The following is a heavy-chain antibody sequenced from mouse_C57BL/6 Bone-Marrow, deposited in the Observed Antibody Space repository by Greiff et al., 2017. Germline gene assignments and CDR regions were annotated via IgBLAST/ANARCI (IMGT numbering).Heavy chain of an antibody. CDR1: GYAFSSSW. V-gene: IGHV1-82*01. CDR3: ARYDYYAKDY. CDR2: IYPGDGDT. Sequence: QVQLQQSGPELVKPGASVKISCKASGYAFSSSWMNWVKQRPGKGLEWIGRIYPGDGDTNYNGKFKGKATLTADKSASTAYMHLSSLTSEDSAVYFCARYDYYAKDYWGQGTSVTVSS. J-gene: IGHJ4*01.